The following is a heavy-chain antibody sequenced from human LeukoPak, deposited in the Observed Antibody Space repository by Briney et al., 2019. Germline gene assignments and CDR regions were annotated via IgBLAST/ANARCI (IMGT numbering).Heavy chain of an antibody. CDR1: GYTFTGYY. Sequence: ASVRVSCKASGYTFTGYYMHWVRQAPGQGLEWMGWINPNSGGTNYAQKFQGRVTMTRDTSISTAYMELSRLRSDDTAVYYCAREEISGSYYNWFDPWGQGTLVTVSS. CDR3: AREEISGSYYNWFDP. V-gene: IGHV1-2*02. D-gene: IGHD1-26*01. CDR2: INPNSGGT. J-gene: IGHJ5*02.